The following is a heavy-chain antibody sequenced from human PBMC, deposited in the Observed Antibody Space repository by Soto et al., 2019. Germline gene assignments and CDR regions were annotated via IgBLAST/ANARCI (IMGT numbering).Heavy chain of an antibody. CDR2: IIPIFGTA. CDR3: ARSRYSGSYYFDY. V-gene: IGHV1-69*13. CDR1: GGTFSSYA. D-gene: IGHD1-26*01. J-gene: IGHJ4*02. Sequence: ASVKVSCKASGGTFSSYAISWVRQAPGQGLEWMGGIIPIFGTANYAQKFQGRVTITADESTSTAYMELSSLRSEDTAVYYCARSRYSGSYYFDYWGQGTLATVSS.